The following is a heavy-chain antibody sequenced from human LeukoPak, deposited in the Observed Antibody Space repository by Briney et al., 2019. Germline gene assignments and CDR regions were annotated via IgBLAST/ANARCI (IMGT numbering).Heavy chain of an antibody. CDR2: ISYDGSNK. D-gene: IGHD4-17*01. J-gene: IGHJ4*02. CDR1: GFTFSSYG. V-gene: IGHV3-30*18. Sequence: GRSLRLSCAASGFTFSSYGMHWVRQAPGKGLEWVAVISYDGSNKYYADSVKGRFTISRDNSKNTLYLQMNSLRAEDTAVYYCAKVGDGDYVTAFDYWGQGTLVTVSS. CDR3: AKVGDGDYVTAFDY.